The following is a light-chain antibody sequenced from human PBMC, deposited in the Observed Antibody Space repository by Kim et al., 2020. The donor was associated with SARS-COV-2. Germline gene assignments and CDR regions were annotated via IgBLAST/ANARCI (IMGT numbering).Light chain of an antibody. V-gene: IGLV6-57*02. Sequence: NTVTIACTGRSGSIASNYVQWYQQRPGSAPTTVIYEDNQRPSGVPDRFSGSIDSSSNSASLTISGLKTEDEADYYCQSYDSSNLWVFGGGTQLTVL. CDR2: EDN. J-gene: IGLJ3*02. CDR3: QSYDSSNLWV. CDR1: SGSIASNY.